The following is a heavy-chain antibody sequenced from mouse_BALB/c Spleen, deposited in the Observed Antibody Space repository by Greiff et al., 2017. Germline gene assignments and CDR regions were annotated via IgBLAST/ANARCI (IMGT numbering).Heavy chain of an antibody. Sequence: EVQLQESGPGLVKPSQSLSLTCTVTGYSITSDYAWNWIRQFPGNKLEWMGYISYSGSTSYNPSLKSRISITRDTSKNQFFLQLNSVTTEDTATYYCARGDYRYDVRAMDYWGQGTSVTVSS. V-gene: IGHV3-2*02. D-gene: IGHD2-14*01. CDR1: GYSITSDYA. CDR3: ARGDYRYDVRAMDY. J-gene: IGHJ4*01. CDR2: ISYSGST.